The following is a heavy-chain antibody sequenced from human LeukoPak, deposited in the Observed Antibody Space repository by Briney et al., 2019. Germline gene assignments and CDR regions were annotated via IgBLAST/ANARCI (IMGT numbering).Heavy chain of an antibody. CDR2: INGNGGST. CDR1: GYSISSGYY. V-gene: IGHV3-23*01. J-gene: IGHJ5*02. Sequence: ETLSLTCTVSGYSISSGYYWGWIRQPPGKGLEWVSAINGNGGSTYYADSVKGRFTISRDNSKNTLYLQMNSLRAEDTAMYYCTKAPPGKFDPWGQGTLVTVSS. D-gene: IGHD3-10*01. CDR3: TKAPPGKFDP.